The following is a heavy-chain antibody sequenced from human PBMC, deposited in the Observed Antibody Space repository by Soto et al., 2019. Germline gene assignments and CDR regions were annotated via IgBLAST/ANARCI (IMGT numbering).Heavy chain of an antibody. CDR2: IIPIFGTA. V-gene: IGHV1-69*01. CDR1: GGTFSSYA. D-gene: IGHD2-15*01. CDR3: ARGYCSGGSCYPNYYYYYGMDV. Sequence: QVQLVQSGAEVKKPGSSVKVSCKASGGTFSSYAISWVRQAPGQGLEWMGGIIPIFGTANYAQKFQGRVTITADESTSTAYMELSSLRSEVTAVYYCARGYCSGGSCYPNYYYYYGMDVWGQGTTVTVSS. J-gene: IGHJ6*02.